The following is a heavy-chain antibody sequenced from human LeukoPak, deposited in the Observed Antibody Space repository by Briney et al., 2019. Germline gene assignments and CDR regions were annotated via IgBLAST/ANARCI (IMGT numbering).Heavy chain of an antibody. Sequence: ASVKVSCKASEYSFTRYYMHWVRQAPGQGLEWVGIINPINDTRSYAQKFQGRVTMTRDTSTSTVYMELNSLRSEDTAVYYCARRGHSGYLAYFDYWGQGTLVTVSA. CDR1: EYSFTRYY. CDR3: ARRGHSGYLAYFDY. V-gene: IGHV1-46*01. J-gene: IGHJ4*02. CDR2: INPINDTR. D-gene: IGHD5-12*01.